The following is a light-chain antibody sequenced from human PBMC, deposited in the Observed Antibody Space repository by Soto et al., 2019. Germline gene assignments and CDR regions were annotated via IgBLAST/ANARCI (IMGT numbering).Light chain of an antibody. J-gene: IGKJ1*01. V-gene: IGKV3-20*01. Sequence: EIVLTQSPGTLSLSPGDTATLSCRASQSFSSSYLAWYQHKPVQAPKTLLYGVSARAAGIRDRFSGSGFGTDFTLTISRLEPEDFAVYYCQQYGNSPPGTFGQGTKVDI. CDR2: GVS. CDR3: QQYGNSPPGT. CDR1: QSFSSSY.